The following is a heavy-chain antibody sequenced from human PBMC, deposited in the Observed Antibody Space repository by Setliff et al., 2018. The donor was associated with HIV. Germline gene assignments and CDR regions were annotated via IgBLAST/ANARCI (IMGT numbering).Heavy chain of an antibody. CDR1: GGSFSGYY. Sequence: SETLSLTCGVYGGSFSGYYWSWIRQPPGKGLEWIGEINHSGSTNYNPSLKSRVTISVDTSKKQFSLKLSSVTAADTAVYYCARRPYYFDYWGQGTLVTVSS. J-gene: IGHJ4*02. V-gene: IGHV4-34*01. CDR3: ARRPYYFDY. CDR2: INHSGST.